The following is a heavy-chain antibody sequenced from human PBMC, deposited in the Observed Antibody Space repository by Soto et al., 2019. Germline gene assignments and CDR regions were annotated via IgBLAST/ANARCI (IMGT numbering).Heavy chain of an antibody. CDR3: ARDSSAWPNYFDS. CDR1: GFSISTHA. J-gene: IGHJ4*02. D-gene: IGHD6-19*01. V-gene: IGHV3-23*01. Sequence: GGSLRLCCVASGFSISTHALTWVRQAPGKGLEWVSSFSGRSGDTYYAASVKGRFTISGDSSKNTVILQMNNLRADDTALYYCARDSSAWPNYFDSWGQGIQVTVS. CDR2: FSGRSGDT.